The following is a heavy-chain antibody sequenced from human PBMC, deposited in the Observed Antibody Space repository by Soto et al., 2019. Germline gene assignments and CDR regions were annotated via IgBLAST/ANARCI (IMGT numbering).Heavy chain of an antibody. D-gene: IGHD3-9*01. Sequence: QVQLQESGPGLVKPSGTLSLTCAVSGGSISSSHWWTWVRQSPGKGLEYIGEISHSGTSNSNQSLKSRVTLSVDKSKNHFSLTLTSVTAADTAVYYCARVVLTITRGAFDAWGQGTLVIVSS. CDR2: ISHSGTS. V-gene: IGHV4-4*02. J-gene: IGHJ3*01. CDR3: ARVVLTITRGAFDA. CDR1: GGSISSSHW.